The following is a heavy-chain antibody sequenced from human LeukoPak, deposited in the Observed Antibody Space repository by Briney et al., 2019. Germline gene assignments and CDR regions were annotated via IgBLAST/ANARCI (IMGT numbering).Heavy chain of an antibody. D-gene: IGHD1-26*01. CDR2: IKQDGSEK. J-gene: IGHJ3*02. Sequence: GGSLRLSCAASGFTFSSYWMSWVRQAPGKGLEWVANIKQDGSEKYYVDSVKGRFTISRDNAKNSLYLQMNSLRAEDTAVYYCASQRGSGSHAAFDIWGQGTMVTVSS. V-gene: IGHV3-7*01. CDR1: GFTFSSYW. CDR3: ASQRGSGSHAAFDI.